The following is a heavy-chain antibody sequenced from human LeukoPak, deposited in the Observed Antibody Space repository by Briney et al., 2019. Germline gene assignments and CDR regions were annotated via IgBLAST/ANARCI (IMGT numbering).Heavy chain of an antibody. V-gene: IGHV6-1*01. Sequence: SQTLSLTCVVSGDSVSSKNGAWNWIRQSPSRGLEWLGRTYYRSKWYNDHAESMEGRMTISQDTSKYQYSLHLNSVTPDDTAVYYCARDFGTTGWHTFDYWGQGTLVTVSS. CDR2: TYYRSKWYN. CDR3: ARDFGTTGWHTFDY. J-gene: IGHJ4*02. D-gene: IGHD6-19*01. CDR1: GDSVSSKNGA.